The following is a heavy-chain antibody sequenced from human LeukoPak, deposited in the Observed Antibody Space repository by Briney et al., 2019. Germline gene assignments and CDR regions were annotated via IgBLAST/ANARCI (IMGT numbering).Heavy chain of an antibody. CDR3: ARVGDHFHWNLDL. Sequence: GGSLRFSCAASGFTASTYYMNWVRQAPGKGLEWVSIIYSGGTTYYADSVKGRFTISRDTSKNTLSLQMNSLGAEDTAVYFCARVGDHFHWNLDLWGRGTLVTVSS. CDR2: IYSGGTT. J-gene: IGHJ2*01. V-gene: IGHV3-53*01. CDR1: GFTASTYY. D-gene: IGHD3-3*02.